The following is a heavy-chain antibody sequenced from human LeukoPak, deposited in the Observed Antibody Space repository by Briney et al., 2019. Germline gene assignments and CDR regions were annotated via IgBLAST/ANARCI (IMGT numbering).Heavy chain of an antibody. CDR2: IYYSGST. Sequence: PSETLSLTCTVSGGSISSSSYYWGWIRQRPGKGLEWIGSIYYSGSTYYNPSLKSRVTISVDTSKNQFSLKLSSVTAADTAVYYCASSILTGYYQFDYWGQGTLVTVSS. D-gene: IGHD3-9*01. CDR3: ASSILTGYYQFDY. J-gene: IGHJ4*02. V-gene: IGHV4-39*01. CDR1: GGSISSSSYY.